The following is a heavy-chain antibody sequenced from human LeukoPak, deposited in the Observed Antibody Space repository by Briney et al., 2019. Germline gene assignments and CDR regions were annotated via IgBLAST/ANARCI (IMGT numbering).Heavy chain of an antibody. J-gene: IGHJ3*01. CDR1: GDSISSSSYY. Sequence: SETLSLTCNVSGDSISSSSYYWGWIRQPPGKGLEWIGSIYYSGSTYYNPSLKNRVTISLDTSKNMFSLKLNSVTAADTALYYCARDHRARTAHDAFDLWGQGTMVAVSS. V-gene: IGHV4-39*07. D-gene: IGHD1-14*01. CDR3: ARDHRARTAHDAFDL. CDR2: IYYSGST.